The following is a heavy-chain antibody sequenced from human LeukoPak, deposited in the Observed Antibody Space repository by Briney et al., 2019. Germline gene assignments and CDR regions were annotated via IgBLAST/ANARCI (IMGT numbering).Heavy chain of an antibody. Sequence: SVKVSCKASGGTFSSYAISWVRQAPRQGLEWMGRIIPIFGTANYAQKFQGRVTSTTDESTSTAYMELSSLRSEDTAVYYCARTKEPLAEYFQHWGQGTLVTVSS. CDR1: GGTFSSYA. CDR2: IIPIFGTA. CDR3: ARTKEPLAEYFQH. V-gene: IGHV1-69*05. D-gene: IGHD1-26*01. J-gene: IGHJ1*01.